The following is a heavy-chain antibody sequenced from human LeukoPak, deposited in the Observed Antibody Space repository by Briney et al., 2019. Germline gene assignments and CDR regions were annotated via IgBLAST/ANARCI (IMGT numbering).Heavy chain of an antibody. V-gene: IGHV3-23*01. CDR1: GFTFSSYT. CDR2: ITTSDGNT. Sequence: GGSLRLSCAASGFTFSSYTMSWVRQAPGKGLEWVSTITTSDGNTYYADSVKGRFTASRDNSKNTLFLQMNSLRAEDTAVYYCAKDGGLWVSAHWGDSWGRGTLVTVSS. D-gene: IGHD7-27*01. CDR3: AKDGGLWVSAHWGDS. J-gene: IGHJ4*02.